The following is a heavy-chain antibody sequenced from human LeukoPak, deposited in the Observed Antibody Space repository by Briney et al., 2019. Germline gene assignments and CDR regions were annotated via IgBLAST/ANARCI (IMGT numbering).Heavy chain of an antibody. CDR1: GYTFTSYG. CDR3: ARFCSSTSCYTDHWFDP. CDR2: ISAYNGNT. V-gene: IGHV1-18*01. D-gene: IGHD2-2*02. Sequence: ASVKVSCKASGYTFTSYGISWVRQAPGQGLEWMGRISAYNGNTNYAQKLQGRVTMTTDTSTSTAYMELRSLRSDDTAVYYCARFCSSTSCYTDHWFDPWGQGTLVTVSS. J-gene: IGHJ5*02.